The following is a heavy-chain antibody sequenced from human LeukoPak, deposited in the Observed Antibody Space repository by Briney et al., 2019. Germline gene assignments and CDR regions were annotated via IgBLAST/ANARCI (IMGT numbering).Heavy chain of an antibody. V-gene: IGHV4-59*05. D-gene: IGHD4-23*01. CDR2: IYYSGSA. CDR3: ARAYGGNSVYYFDY. J-gene: IGHJ4*02. Sequence: GSLRLSCAASGFTVSSNYMSWVRQAPGKGLEWIGSIYYSGSAYYNPSLKSRVTISVDTSKNQFSLKLSSVTAADTAVYYCARAYGGNSVYYFDYWGQGTLVTVSS. CDR1: GFTVSSNY.